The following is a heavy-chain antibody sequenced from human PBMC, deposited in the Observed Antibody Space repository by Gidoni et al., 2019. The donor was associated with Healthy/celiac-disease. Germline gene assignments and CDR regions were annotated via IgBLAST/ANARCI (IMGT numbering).Heavy chain of an antibody. CDR1: GFTFSSYS. J-gene: IGHJ3*02. Sequence: EVQLVESGGGLVKPGGSLRLSCAASGFTFSSYSMNWVRQAPGKGLEGVSSISSSSSYIYSADSVKGRFTISRDNAKNSLYLQMNSLRAEDTAVYYCARATSSSKSGHAFDIWGQGTMVTVSS. D-gene: IGHD6-6*01. CDR2: ISSSSSYI. CDR3: ARATSSSKSGHAFDI. V-gene: IGHV3-21*06.